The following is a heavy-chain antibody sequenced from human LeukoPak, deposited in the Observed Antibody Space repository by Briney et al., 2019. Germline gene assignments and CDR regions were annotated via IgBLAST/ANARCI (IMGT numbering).Heavy chain of an antibody. CDR1: GGSISSSSYY. D-gene: IGHD2-15*01. V-gene: IGHV4-39*01. CDR2: IYYSGST. J-gene: IGHJ4*02. CDR3: ARGVDSPDY. Sequence: SETLSLTCTVSGGSISSSSYYWGWIRQPPGKGLEWIGSIYYSGSTYYNPSLKSRVTISVDTSKNQFSLKLSSVTAADTAVYYCARGVDSPDYWGQGTLVTVSS.